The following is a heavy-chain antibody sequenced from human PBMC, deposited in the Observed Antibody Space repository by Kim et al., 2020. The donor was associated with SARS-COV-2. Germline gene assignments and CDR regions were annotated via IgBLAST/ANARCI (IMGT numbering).Heavy chain of an antibody. CDR2: INPSGTGT. D-gene: IGHD1-26*01. V-gene: IGHV1-46*01. J-gene: IGHJ4*02. CDR3: ARDPGIGGGTEGVDY. CDR1: GYTFTSYY. Sequence: ASVKVSCKASGYTFTSYYMHWVRQAPGQGLEWMGIINPSGTGTSYAQKFQGRVTMTRDTSTSTVYMDLSSLRTEDTAGYYCARDPGIGGGTEGVDYWGQG.